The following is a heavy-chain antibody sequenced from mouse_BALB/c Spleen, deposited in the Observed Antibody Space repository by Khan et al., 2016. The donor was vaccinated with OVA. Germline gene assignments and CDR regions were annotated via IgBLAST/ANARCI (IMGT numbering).Heavy chain of an antibody. D-gene: IGHD2-14*01. CDR1: GFSLSRYN. CDR2: IWGGGGT. J-gene: IGHJ4*01. Sequence: VQLQESGPGLVVPSQSLSITCTVSGFSLSRYNIHWVRQPPGKGLEWLGMIWGGGGTDYNSTLKSRLSISKGNSKSQVFLKMNSLQTDDTAMYXCARAYYRYDGYYAMDYWGQGTSVTVSS. CDR3: ARAYYRYDGYYAMDY. V-gene: IGHV2-6-4*01.